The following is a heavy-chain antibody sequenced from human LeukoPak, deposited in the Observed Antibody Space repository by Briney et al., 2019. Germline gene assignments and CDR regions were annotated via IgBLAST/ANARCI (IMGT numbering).Heavy chain of an antibody. CDR2: ISSSSSYI. D-gene: IGHD1-26*01. J-gene: IGHJ4*02. CDR3: ARGEVVGTTTGVDY. V-gene: IGHV3-21*01. Sequence: GGSLRLSCAASGFTFSSYSMNWVRQAPGKGREWVSSISSSSSYIFYADSVKGRFTISRDNAKNSLYLQMNSLRAEDTAVYYCARGEVVGTTTGVDYWGQGTLVNVSS. CDR1: GFTFSSYS.